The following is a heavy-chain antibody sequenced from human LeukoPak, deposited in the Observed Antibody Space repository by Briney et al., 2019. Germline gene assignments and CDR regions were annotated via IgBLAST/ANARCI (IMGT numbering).Heavy chain of an antibody. Sequence: GGSLRLSCAASGFTFDDYGMSWVRQAPGKGLEWVSSISTSSSYIYYADSVKGRFTISRDNARNSLYLQMNSLRAEDTAVYYCARGGVGVTLISWSDYWGQGTLVTVSS. J-gene: IGHJ4*02. CDR2: ISTSSSYI. CDR3: ARGGVGVTLISWSDY. V-gene: IGHV3-21*01. D-gene: IGHD1-26*01. CDR1: GFTFDDYG.